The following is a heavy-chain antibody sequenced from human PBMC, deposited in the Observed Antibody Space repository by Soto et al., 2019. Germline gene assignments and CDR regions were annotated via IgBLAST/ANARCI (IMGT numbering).Heavy chain of an antibody. J-gene: IGHJ3*02. CDR3: ARDRDSNYDLGEAFDI. V-gene: IGHV4-59*01. D-gene: IGHD4-4*01. Sequence: SETLSLTCTVSGGSISSYYWSWIRQPPGKGLEWIGYIYYSGSTNYNPSLKSRVTISVDTSKNQFSLKLSSVTTADTAVYYCARDRDSNYDLGEAFDIWGQGTMVTVSS. CDR2: IYYSGST. CDR1: GGSISSYY.